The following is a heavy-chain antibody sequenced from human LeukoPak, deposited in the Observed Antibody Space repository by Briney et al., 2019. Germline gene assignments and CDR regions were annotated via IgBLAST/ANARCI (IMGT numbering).Heavy chain of an antibody. CDR3: AKGRTYSSNWHYFDY. D-gene: IGHD6-13*01. J-gene: IGHJ4*02. CDR1: GFTFNFYG. Sequence: GGSLRLSCAASGFTFNFYGMHWVRQAPGKGLEWVAFIRYDESNKYYADSVKGRFTISRDNSKNTLYLQMNSLRAQDTAIYYCAKGRTYSSNWHYFDYWGEGAPITVSS. CDR2: IRYDESNK. V-gene: IGHV3-30*02.